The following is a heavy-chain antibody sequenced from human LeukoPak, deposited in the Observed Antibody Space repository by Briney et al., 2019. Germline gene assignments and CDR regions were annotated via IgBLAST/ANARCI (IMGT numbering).Heavy chain of an antibody. CDR3: VRGPGMIVVGTPLDAFDI. V-gene: IGHV3-66*01. CDR1: GFTVSSNY. D-gene: IGHD3-22*01. J-gene: IGHJ3*02. CDR2: IYSGGST. Sequence: GGSLRLSCAASGFTVSSNYMSWVRQAPGKGLEWVSVIYSGGSTYYADSVKGRFTISRDNSKNTLYLQMNSLRAEDTAVYYCVRGPGMIVVGTPLDAFDIWGQGTMVTVSS.